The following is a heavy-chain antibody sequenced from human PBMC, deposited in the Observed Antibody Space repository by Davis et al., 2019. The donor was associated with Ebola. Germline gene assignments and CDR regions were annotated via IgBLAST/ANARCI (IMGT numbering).Heavy chain of an antibody. CDR2: IYPGDSDT. D-gene: IGHD7-27*01. J-gene: IGHJ4*02. CDR3: ASGLGYYFNY. V-gene: IGHV5-51*01. CDR1: GYSFTGYW. Sequence: PGGSLRLSCKGSGYSFTGYWIGWMRQMPGKGLEWMGIIYPGDSDTKYSPSFQGQVTFSADKSISTAYLQWSSLKASDTAMYYCASGLGYYFNYWGQGTLVTVSS.